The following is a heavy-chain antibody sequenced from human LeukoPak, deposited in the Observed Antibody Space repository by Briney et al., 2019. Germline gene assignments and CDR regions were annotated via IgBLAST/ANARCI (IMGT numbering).Heavy chain of an antibody. CDR3: ARDSGYSSSWYDYNWFDP. CDR1: GFTFSSYG. Sequence: GGSLRLSCAASGFTFSSYGMHWVRQAPGKGLEWVAFIRYDGSNKYYADSVKGRFTISRDNAKNSLYLQMNSLRAEDTAVYYCARDSGYSSSWYDYNWFDPWGQGTLVTVSS. D-gene: IGHD6-13*01. V-gene: IGHV3-30*02. CDR2: IRYDGSNK. J-gene: IGHJ5*02.